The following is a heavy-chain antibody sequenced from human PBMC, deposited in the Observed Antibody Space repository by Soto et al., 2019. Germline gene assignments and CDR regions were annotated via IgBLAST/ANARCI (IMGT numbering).Heavy chain of an antibody. V-gene: IGHV1-69*02. CDR2: VIPVLGIS. Sequence: QVQLVQSGTEVKKPGSSVKVSCTTYGGTFSSYSISWVRQAPGQGLEWMGRVIPVLGISNYAQKFQGRVTMTADTSTSTAYMELSSLASEDTAVFYCARAAFLAGEIFELWCRGTLVTVSS. CDR3: ARAAFLAGEIFEL. CDR1: GGTFSSYS. J-gene: IGHJ2*01. D-gene: IGHD3-10*01.